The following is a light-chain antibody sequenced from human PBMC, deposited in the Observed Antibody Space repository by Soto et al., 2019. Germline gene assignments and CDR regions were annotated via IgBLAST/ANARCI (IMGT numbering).Light chain of an antibody. CDR3: QQYNNWPLT. J-gene: IGKJ4*01. V-gene: IGKV3-15*01. CDR2: DAS. CDR1: QSISRS. Sequence: EIVLTQSPAILSVSPGERATLSCRASQSISRSLAWYQQKPGQAPRLLISDASTRATGIPARFSGSGSGTEFTLTISSLQYEDFELYYCQQYNNWPLTFGGGTKVDIK.